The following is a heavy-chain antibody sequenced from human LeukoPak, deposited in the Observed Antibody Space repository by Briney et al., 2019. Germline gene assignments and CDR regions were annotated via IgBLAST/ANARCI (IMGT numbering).Heavy chain of an antibody. Sequence: SQTLSLTCAISGDSVSSNSAAWNWIRQSPSRGLEWLGRTYYRSKWYNDYAVSVKSRITINPDTSKNQFSLQLNSVTPEDTAVYYCARACIAARQKQGYSGYASNCFDYWGQGTLVTVSS. CDR2: TYYRSKWYN. CDR1: GDSVSSNSAA. D-gene: IGHD5-12*01. V-gene: IGHV6-1*01. J-gene: IGHJ4*02. CDR3: ARACIAARQKQGYSGYASNCFDY.